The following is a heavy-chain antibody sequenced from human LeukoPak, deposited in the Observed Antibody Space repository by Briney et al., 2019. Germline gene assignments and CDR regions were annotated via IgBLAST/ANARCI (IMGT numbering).Heavy chain of an antibody. CDR3: ASVPGYSDY. D-gene: IGHD3-9*01. Sequence: GGSLRLSCAASGFTFSSYSMNWVRQAPGKGLGWVSSISSSSSYIYYADSVKGRFTISRDNAKNSLYLQTNSLRAEDTAVYYCASVPGYSDYWGQGTLVTVSS. J-gene: IGHJ4*02. CDR2: ISSSSSYI. V-gene: IGHV3-21*01. CDR1: GFTFSSYS.